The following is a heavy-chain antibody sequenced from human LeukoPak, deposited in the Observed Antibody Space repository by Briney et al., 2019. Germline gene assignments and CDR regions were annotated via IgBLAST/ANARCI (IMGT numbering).Heavy chain of an antibody. CDR1: GYSISSGYY. Sequence: SETLSLTCTVSGYSISSGYYWGWIRQPPGKGLEWIGNIYPSGNTNYNPSLKSRVTISLDKSKNQFSLKLTSVSAADTALYFCARAGGGTYYFDFWGQGTLVTVSS. D-gene: IGHD1-26*01. J-gene: IGHJ4*02. V-gene: IGHV4-38-2*02. CDR2: IYPSGNT. CDR3: ARAGGGTYYFDF.